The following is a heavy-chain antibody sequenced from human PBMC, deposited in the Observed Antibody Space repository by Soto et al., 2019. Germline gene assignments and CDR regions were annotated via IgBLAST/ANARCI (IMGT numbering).Heavy chain of an antibody. V-gene: IGHV3-7*01. CDR2: IKQDGSEK. D-gene: IGHD2-15*01. CDR1: GFTFSSYW. CDR3: ASSRGYCSGGSCRYYYYYYMDV. Sequence: PGGSLGLSCAASGFTFSSYWMSWVRQAPGKGLEWVANIKQDGSEKYYVDSVKGRFTISRDNAKNSLYLQMNSLRAEDTAVYYCASSRGYCSGGSCRYYYYYYMDVWGKGDRVSV. J-gene: IGHJ6*03.